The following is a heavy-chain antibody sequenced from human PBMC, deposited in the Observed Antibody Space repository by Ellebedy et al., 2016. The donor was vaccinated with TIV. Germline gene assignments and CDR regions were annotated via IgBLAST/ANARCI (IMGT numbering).Heavy chain of an antibody. V-gene: IGHV3-48*02. CDR1: GFTFSSYA. D-gene: IGHD2-2*01. J-gene: IGHJ4*02. Sequence: GESLKISXAASGFTFSSYAMSWVRQAPRKGLEWVSHISSSSGSIYYADSVKGRFTISRDNAKKSLYLQMNSLRDEDTAVYYCARGGRYARPWRGELDYWGQGTLVTVSS. CDR3: ARGGRYARPWRGELDY. CDR2: ISSSSGSI.